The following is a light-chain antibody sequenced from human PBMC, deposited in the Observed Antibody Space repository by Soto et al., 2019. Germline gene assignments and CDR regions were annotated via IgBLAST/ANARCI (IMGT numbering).Light chain of an antibody. CDR3: QVWDSSTVV. Sequence: SYELTQPLSVSVALGQTARITCGGTNIGSKNVHWYQQKPGQAPVLVIYRDSSRPSGIPERFSGSNSGNTATLTITRAQDGDEADYYCQVWDSSTVVFGGGTKLTVL. J-gene: IGLJ2*01. CDR1: NIGSKN. V-gene: IGLV3-9*01. CDR2: RDS.